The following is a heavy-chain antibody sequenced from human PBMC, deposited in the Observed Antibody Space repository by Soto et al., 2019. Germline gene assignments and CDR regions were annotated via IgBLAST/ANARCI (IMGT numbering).Heavy chain of an antibody. J-gene: IGHJ6*02. CDR2: ISYDGSNK. V-gene: IGHV3-30*18. Sequence: GGSLRLSWAASGFTFRAYCMHWVRQAPGKGLEWVAVISYDGSNKYYADSVKGRFTISRDNSKNTLYLQMNSLRAEDTAVYYCAKDSLTPSLLNIVVVPAAIYYYGMDVWGQGTTVTVSS. CDR3: AKDSLTPSLLNIVVVPAAIYYYGMDV. D-gene: IGHD2-2*01. CDR1: GFTFRAYC.